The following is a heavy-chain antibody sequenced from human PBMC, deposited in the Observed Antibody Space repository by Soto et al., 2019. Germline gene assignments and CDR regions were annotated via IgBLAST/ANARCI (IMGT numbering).Heavy chain of an antibody. J-gene: IGHJ6*04. CDR2: ISSSSSYI. CDR3: ARDLVGWFGELPRLGLDV. Sequence: GSLSLSCAASGFTFSSYSMNWVRQAPGKGLEWVSSISSSSSYIYYADSVKGRFTISRDNAKNSLYLQMNSLRAEDTAVYYCARDLVGWFGELPRLGLDVWGKGTTVTVSS. V-gene: IGHV3-21*01. D-gene: IGHD3-10*01. CDR1: GFTFSSYS.